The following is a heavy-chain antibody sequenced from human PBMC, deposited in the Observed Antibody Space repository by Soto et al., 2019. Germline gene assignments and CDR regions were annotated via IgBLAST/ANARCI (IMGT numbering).Heavy chain of an antibody. CDR3: AKDISSSWINYFDY. V-gene: IGHV3-23*01. Sequence: PGGALRLSCAASGFTFSSYAMSLVRQAPGKGLEWVSAISDSGGSTYYADSVKGRFTISRDNSKNTLYLQMNSLRAEDTAVYYCAKDISSSWINYFDYWGQGTLVTVSS. D-gene: IGHD6-13*01. CDR2: ISDSGGST. J-gene: IGHJ4*02. CDR1: GFTFSSYA.